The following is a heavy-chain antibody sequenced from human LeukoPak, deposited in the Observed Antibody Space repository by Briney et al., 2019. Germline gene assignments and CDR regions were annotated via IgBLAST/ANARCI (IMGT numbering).Heavy chain of an antibody. Sequence: ASMEVSCKASGYTFADYYIHWVRQAPGQGLEWMGWIIPNSGGTNFAQKFQGRVTMTRDTSISTAYMELSSLRSDDTAVYYCARGDVYRSLDPWGQGTLVTVSS. CDR3: ARGDVYRSLDP. CDR1: GYTFADYY. D-gene: IGHD6-19*01. CDR2: IIPNSGGT. V-gene: IGHV1-2*02. J-gene: IGHJ5*02.